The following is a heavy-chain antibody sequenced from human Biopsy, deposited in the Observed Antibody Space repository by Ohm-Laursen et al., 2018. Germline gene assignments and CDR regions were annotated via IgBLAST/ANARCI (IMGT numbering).Heavy chain of an antibody. D-gene: IGHD1-26*01. Sequence: ASVKVSCKASGYTFTDYYIHWVRQAPGQGLEWMGWINSNSGDTNYAQKFQGRVAMTRDTSITTAYLELSSLRSDDTAVYYCARREQLFKPWELLVRGPNGYSYKSMDVWGHGTTVTVSS. CDR3: ARREQLFKPWELLVRGPNGYSYKSMDV. CDR2: INSNSGDT. J-gene: IGHJ6*02. V-gene: IGHV1-2*02. CDR1: GYTFTDYY.